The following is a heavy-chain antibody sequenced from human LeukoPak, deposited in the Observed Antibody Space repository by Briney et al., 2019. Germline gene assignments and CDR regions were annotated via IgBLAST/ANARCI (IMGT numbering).Heavy chain of an antibody. CDR2: IYYSGST. J-gene: IGHJ4*02. V-gene: IGHV4-31*03. D-gene: IGHD6-6*01. CDR1: GGSISSGDYY. CDR3: ARAVARGPFDY. Sequence: SETLSLTCTVSGGSISSGDYYWRWIRQHPGKGLDWIGYIYYSGSTYYNPSLKSRVTISVDTSKNQFSLKLSSVTAADTAVYYCARAVARGPFDYWGQGTLVTVSS.